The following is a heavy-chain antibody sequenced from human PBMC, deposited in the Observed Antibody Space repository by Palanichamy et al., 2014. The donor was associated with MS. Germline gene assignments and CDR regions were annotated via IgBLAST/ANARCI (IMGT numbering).Heavy chain of an antibody. CDR1: GFTFSNYW. Sequence: EVQLVESGGGLVQPGGSLRLSCAASGFTFSNYWMTWVRQAPGKGLEWVANIKQDGSEKYYVDSVKGRFTISRDNAKNSLYLQMNSLRAEDTAVYYCAREGGTMVQGPTASWGQGTLVTVSS. CDR3: AREGGTMVQGPTAS. J-gene: IGHJ4*02. CDR2: IKQDGSEK. D-gene: IGHD3-10*01. V-gene: IGHV3-7*01.